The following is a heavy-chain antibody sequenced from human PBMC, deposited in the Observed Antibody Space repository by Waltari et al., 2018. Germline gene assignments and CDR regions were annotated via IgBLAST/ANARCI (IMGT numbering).Heavy chain of an antibody. Sequence: QVQLQESGPGLAKPSETLSLTCTVSGVSITDSDYYWGWIRQPPGKALEWVGTIYYDDSTFYNPSRRSRVTLSLDTSKNEFSLTLSSVTAADTALFFCARQSHSFYYHTDGYFWHGFDVWGPGAMVTVSS. V-gene: IGHV4-39*01. CDR3: ARQSHSFYYHTDGYFWHGFDV. CDR1: GVSITDSDYY. CDR2: IYYDDST. D-gene: IGHD3-22*01. J-gene: IGHJ3*01.